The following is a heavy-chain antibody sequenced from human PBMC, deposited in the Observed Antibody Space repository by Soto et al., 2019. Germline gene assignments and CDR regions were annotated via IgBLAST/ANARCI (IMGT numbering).Heavy chain of an antibody. D-gene: IGHD3-22*01. Sequence: QERLQESGPGLMKPSETLSLTCSVSGGFVRTYYWSWLRHPAGKGLEWIGRIYGGGSTKFNPSLKSRVTMSVDTSKNVFSLKLTSVTAADTATYYCARLRGHYYDSVAYDPQWLDLWGQGTLVTVSS. V-gene: IGHV4-4*07. CDR3: ARLRGHYYDSVAYDPQWLDL. CDR2: IYGGGST. CDR1: GGFVRTYY. J-gene: IGHJ5*02.